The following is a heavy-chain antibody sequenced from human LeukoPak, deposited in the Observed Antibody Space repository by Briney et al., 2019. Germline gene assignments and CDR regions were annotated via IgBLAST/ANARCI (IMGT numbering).Heavy chain of an antibody. CDR3: ARSHCSGGSCFPYYYYGMDV. J-gene: IGHJ6*02. D-gene: IGHD2-15*01. CDR1: GYTFTGYY. V-gene: IGHV1-2*02. CDR2: INPNSGGT. Sequence: ASVKVSCKASGYTFTGYYMHWVRQAPGQGLEWMGWINPNSGGTNYAQKFQGRVTMTRDTSISTAYMELSRLRSDDTAVYYCARSHCSGGSCFPYYYYGMDVWGQGTTVTVSS.